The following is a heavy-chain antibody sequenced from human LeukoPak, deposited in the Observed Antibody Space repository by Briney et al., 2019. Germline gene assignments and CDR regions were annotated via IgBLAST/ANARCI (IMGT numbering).Heavy chain of an antibody. J-gene: IGHJ4*02. V-gene: IGHV3-53*01. CDR2: IYSGGST. CDR3: AGSAADPLYYFDY. D-gene: IGHD6-13*01. CDR1: GFTVSSNY. Sequence: GGSLRLSCAASGFTVSSNYMSWVRQAPGKGLEWVSVIYSGGSTYYADPVKGRFTISRDNSKNTLYLQMNSLRAEDTAVYYCAGSAADPLYYFDYWGQGTLVTVSS.